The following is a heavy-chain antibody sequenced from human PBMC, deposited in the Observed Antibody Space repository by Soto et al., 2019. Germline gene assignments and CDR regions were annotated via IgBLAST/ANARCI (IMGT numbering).Heavy chain of an antibody. CDR1: GLSLSTTGVG. CDR3: VQSRCGGDCLQAYSSHSYYGLDV. Sequence: QITLKESGPTLVKPTQTLTLTCTFSGLSLSTTGVGVGWIRQPPGKALEWLALIYWDDDKRYSPCLKSRLTITKDSYKNQVDGSMTNMGPVDKATYYCVQSRCGGDCLQAYSSHSYYGLDVWGRGTTVTVSS. D-gene: IGHD2-21*02. V-gene: IGHV2-5*02. J-gene: IGHJ6*02. CDR2: IYWDDDK.